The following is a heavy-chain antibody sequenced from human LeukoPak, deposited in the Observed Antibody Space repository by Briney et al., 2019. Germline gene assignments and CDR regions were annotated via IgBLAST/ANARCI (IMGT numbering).Heavy chain of an antibody. V-gene: IGHV3-23*01. D-gene: IGHD5-18*01. CDR1: GFTFRSYA. CDR2: IGGSGGDT. CDR3: AREIGYSYGSVGCSDY. Sequence: PGGSLRLSCAASGFTFRSYAMSWVRQAPGKGLEWVSTIGGSGGDTYYADSVKGRFTISRDNSNNILYLQMNGLRAEDTAVYYCAREIGYSYGSVGCSDYWGQGTLVTVSS. J-gene: IGHJ4*02.